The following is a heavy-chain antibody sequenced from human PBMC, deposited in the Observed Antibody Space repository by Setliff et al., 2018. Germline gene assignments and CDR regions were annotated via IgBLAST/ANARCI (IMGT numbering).Heavy chain of an antibody. CDR1: GDSISSSNW. Sequence: SETLSLTCAVSGDSISSSNWWNWVRQPPGKGLEWIGEIYHSGSTKYNPSLKSRVTISVDKSKNQFSLKPSSVTAADTAVYYCARSSYSGSYLNVWGQGTTVTVSS. CDR2: IYHSGST. J-gene: IGHJ6*02. D-gene: IGHD1-26*01. V-gene: IGHV4-4*02. CDR3: ARSSYSGSYLNV.